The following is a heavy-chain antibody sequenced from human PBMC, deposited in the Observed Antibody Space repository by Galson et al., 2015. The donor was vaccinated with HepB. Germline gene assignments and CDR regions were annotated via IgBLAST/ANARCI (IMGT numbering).Heavy chain of an antibody. CDR2: IYPGDSDT. J-gene: IGHJ4*02. CDR1: GYSFTSYW. D-gene: IGHD3-10*01. Sequence: QSGAEVKKPGESLKISCKGSGYSFTSYWIGWVRQMPGKGLEWMGIIYPGDSDTRYSPSFQGQVTISADKSIGTAYLQWNSLKASDTAMYFCARSGYYGSGSYYHFIDYWGQGTLVTVSS. V-gene: IGHV5-51*03. CDR3: ARSGYYGSGSYYHFIDY.